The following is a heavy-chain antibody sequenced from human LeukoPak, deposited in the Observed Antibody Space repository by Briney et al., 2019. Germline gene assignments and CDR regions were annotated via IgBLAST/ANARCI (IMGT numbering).Heavy chain of an antibody. CDR1: GGSFSGYY. Sequence: SETLSLTCAVYGGSFSGYYWSWIRQPPGKGLEWMGEINHSGSTNYNPLLKSRVTISVDTSKNQFSLKLSSVAAADTAVYYCARCSSGGSCYSYQHWGQGTLVTVSS. CDR2: INHSGST. D-gene: IGHD2-15*01. CDR3: ARCSSGGSCYSYQH. J-gene: IGHJ4*02. V-gene: IGHV4-34*01.